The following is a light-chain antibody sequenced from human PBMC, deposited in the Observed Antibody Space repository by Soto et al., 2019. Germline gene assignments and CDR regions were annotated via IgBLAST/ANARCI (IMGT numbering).Light chain of an antibody. CDR3: QVWDSSSDQDVV. Sequence: SYELTQPPSVSVAPGKTARITCGGNNIGSKSVHWYQQKPGQAPVLVIYYDSDRPSGIPERFSGSNSGNTATLTISRVEAGDEGDYYCQVWDSSSDQDVVFGGGTKLTVL. CDR1: NIGSKS. V-gene: IGLV3-21*04. CDR2: YDS. J-gene: IGLJ2*01.